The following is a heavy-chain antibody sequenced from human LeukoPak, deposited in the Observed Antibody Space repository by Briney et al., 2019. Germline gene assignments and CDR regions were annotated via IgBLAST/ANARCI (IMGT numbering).Heavy chain of an antibody. V-gene: IGHV4-61*02. Sequence: SETLSLTCTVSGGSISSDPYYWNWIRQSAGRGLEWIGRVYPSRTTNYNPSLKSRVTISIDTSKNQFSLKLTSVTAADAAVYFCARGQGTTNFDYWGQGTLVTVSS. CDR2: VYPSRTT. J-gene: IGHJ4*02. D-gene: IGHD1-1*01. CDR3: ARGQGTTNFDY. CDR1: GGSISSDPYY.